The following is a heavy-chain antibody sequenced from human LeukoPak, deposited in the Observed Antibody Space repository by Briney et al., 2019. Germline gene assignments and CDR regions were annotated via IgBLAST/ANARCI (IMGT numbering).Heavy chain of an antibody. V-gene: IGHV4-31*03. Sequence: PSETLSLTCTVSGGSISRGGYYWSWIRQHPGKGLEWIGYIYYSGSTYYNPSLKSRVTISVDTSKNQFSLKLSSVTAADTAVYYCARGPEDDTVSHFDYWGQGTLVTVSS. J-gene: IGHJ4*02. CDR1: GGSISRGGYY. CDR2: IYYSGST. CDR3: ARGPEDDTVSHFDY. D-gene: IGHD4-17*01.